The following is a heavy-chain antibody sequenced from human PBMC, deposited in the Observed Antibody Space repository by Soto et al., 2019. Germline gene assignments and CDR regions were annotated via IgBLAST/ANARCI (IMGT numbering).Heavy chain of an antibody. Sequence: QVQLVESGGGLVKPGGSLRLSCAASGFTLSDHYMSWIRQAPGKGLEWVSYISSSSSYTAYADSVKGRFTISRDNAKNSLYLQMNSLRAEDTAVYYCARGASGGSGSNYYYYCGMDVWGQGTTVTVSS. CDR2: ISSSSSYT. CDR1: GFTLSDHY. CDR3: ARGASGGSGSNYYYYCGMDV. V-gene: IGHV3-11*05. J-gene: IGHJ6*02. D-gene: IGHD6-19*01.